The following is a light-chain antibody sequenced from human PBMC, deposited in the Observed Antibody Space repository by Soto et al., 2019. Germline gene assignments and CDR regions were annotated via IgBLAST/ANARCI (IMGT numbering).Light chain of an antibody. CDR3: CSYAGSFSRFVL. CDR1: SRDVGKYNY. CDR2: DVT. J-gene: IGLJ2*01. Sequence: QSVLTQPRSVSGSPGQSVTISCTWTSRDVGKYNYVSWFQQYPGKAPKVIIYDVTKRPSGVPDRFSGSKSGDAAYLTISGLQADDEAHYYCCSYAGSFSRFVLFGGGTKVTVL. V-gene: IGLV2-11*01.